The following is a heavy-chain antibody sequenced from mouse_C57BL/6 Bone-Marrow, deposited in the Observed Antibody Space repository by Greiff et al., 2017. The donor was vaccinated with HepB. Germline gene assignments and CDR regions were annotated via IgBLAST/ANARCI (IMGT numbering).Heavy chain of an antibody. CDR2: ISGGGGNT. J-gene: IGHJ4*01. D-gene: IGHD2-4*01. CDR1: GFTFSSYT. V-gene: IGHV5-9*01. CDR3: ARLPMITTGYYAMDY. Sequence: DVKLVESGGGLVKPGGSLKLSCAASGFTFSSYTMSWVRQTPEKRLEWVATISGGGGNTYYPDSVKGRFTISRDNAKNTLYLQMSSLRSEDTALYYCARLPMITTGYYAMDYWGQGTSVTVSS.